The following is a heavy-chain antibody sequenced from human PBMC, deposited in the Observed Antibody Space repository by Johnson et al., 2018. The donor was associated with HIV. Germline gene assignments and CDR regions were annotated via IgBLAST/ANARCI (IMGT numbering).Heavy chain of an antibody. CDR2: ISYDGSNK. CDR3: ARQLGSDAFDI. D-gene: IGHD7-27*01. V-gene: IGHV3-30*04. CDR1: GFTFSNFA. Sequence: QMQLVESGGGVVQPGRSLRLSCAASGFTFSNFAMHWVRQAPGKGLEWVVVISYDGSNKYFADSVKGRFTISRDNSKNSLYLQMNSLRAEDTAVYYCARQLGSDAFDIWGQGTMVTVSS. J-gene: IGHJ3*02.